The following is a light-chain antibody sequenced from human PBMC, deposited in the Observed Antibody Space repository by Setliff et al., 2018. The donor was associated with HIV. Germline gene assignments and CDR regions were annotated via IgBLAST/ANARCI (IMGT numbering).Light chain of an antibody. V-gene: IGLV9-49*01. CDR2: VDTGGIVG. Sequence: QPVLAQPPSASASLGASVTLTCTLSSGYSHYQVDWYQQRPGKGPRFVMRVDTGGIVGSKGEGIPDRFSGLGSGLNRNLTIHNIQEEDESDFHCGADHGRGDNFVDVFGNGTKVTVL. CDR3: GADHGRGDNFVDV. CDR1: SGYSHYQ. J-gene: IGLJ1*01.